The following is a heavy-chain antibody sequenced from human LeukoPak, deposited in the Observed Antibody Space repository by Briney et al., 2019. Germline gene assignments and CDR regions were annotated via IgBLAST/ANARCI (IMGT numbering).Heavy chain of an antibody. CDR2: ISPNSGGT. J-gene: IGHJ4*02. Sequence: ASVKVSCKASGYTFSDYYPHWVRLAPGQGLECMGRISPNSGGTDYAQKFQGKVTMIRDASISTVYMDLNRLRSDDTAIYYCARQLETTSWFDYWGQGTLVSVSS. CDR1: GYTFSDYY. CDR3: ARQLETTSWFDY. D-gene: IGHD2-2*01. V-gene: IGHV1-2*06.